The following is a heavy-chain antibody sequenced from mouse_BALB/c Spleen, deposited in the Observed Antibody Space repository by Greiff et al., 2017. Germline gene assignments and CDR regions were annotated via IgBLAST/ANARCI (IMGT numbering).Heavy chain of an antibody. V-gene: IGHV5-4*02. Sequence: EVHLVESGGGLVKPGGSLKLSCAASGFTFSDYYMYWVRQTPEKRLEWVATISDGGSYTYYPDSVKGRFTISRDNAKNNLYLQMSSLKSEDTAMYYCAREGLRRGGAMDYWGQGTSVTVSS. CDR2: ISDGGSYT. CDR1: GFTFSDYY. J-gene: IGHJ4*01. CDR3: AREGLRRGGAMDY. D-gene: IGHD2-2*01.